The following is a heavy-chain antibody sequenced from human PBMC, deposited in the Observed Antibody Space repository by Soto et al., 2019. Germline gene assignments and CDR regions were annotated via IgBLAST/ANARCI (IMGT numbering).Heavy chain of an antibody. CDR2: IYPGDSDT. CDR1: GYSFTSYW. Sequence: GESLKISCKGSGYSFTSYWIGWVRQMPGKGLEWMGIIYPGDSDTRYSPSFQGQVTISADKSISPAYLQWSSLKASDTAMYYCARPKDASPAYCGGDCYFDYWGQGTLVTVSS. V-gene: IGHV5-51*01. CDR3: ARPKDASPAYCGGDCYFDY. J-gene: IGHJ4*02. D-gene: IGHD2-21*01.